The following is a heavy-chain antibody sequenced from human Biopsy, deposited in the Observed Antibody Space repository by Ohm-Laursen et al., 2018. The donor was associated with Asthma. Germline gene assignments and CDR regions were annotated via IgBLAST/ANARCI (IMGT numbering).Heavy chain of an antibody. CDR2: IIPIFGPT. CDR3: ARGPEYVRSSGALDY. D-gene: IGHD2-2*01. CDR1: GGTFSSNS. J-gene: IGHJ4*02. V-gene: IGHV1-69*15. Sequence: SSAKVSCNASGGTFSSNSINWVRQAPGQGLEWMGRIIPIFGPTNYAQKFQGRVTISADDSTSTAYMELSSLSSEDTALYYCARGPEYVRSSGALDYWGQGTLVTVSS.